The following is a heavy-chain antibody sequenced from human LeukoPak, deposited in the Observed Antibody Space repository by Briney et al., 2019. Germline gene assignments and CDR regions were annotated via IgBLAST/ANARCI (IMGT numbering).Heavy chain of an antibody. V-gene: IGHV5-10-1*01. Sequence: GESLRISCKGSGYSFTSYWISWVRQMPGKGLEWMGRIDPSDSYTNYSPSFQGHVTISADKSISTAYLQWSSLMASDTAMYYCARQGGYYGSGSSFDYWGQGTLVTVSS. CDR1: GYSFTSYW. D-gene: IGHD3-10*01. J-gene: IGHJ4*02. CDR2: IDPSDSYT. CDR3: ARQGGYYGSGSSFDY.